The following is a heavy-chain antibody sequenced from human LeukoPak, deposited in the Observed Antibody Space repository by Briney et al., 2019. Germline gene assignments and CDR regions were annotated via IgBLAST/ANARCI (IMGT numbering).Heavy chain of an antibody. CDR1: GFTFCNYA. V-gene: IGHV3-23*01. CDR3: AKCRPPSGYQFALDS. J-gene: IGHJ3*01. CDR2: IFHSGGNT. Sequence: GGSLRLSCAASGFTFCNYAMSWVRQAPGKGLGWVSSIFHSGGNTYYTDSVKGRFTISSDTSKNTLYLQMNGLRPEDTAVYYCAKCRPPSGYQFALDSWGHGTLVTASA. D-gene: IGHD5-12*01.